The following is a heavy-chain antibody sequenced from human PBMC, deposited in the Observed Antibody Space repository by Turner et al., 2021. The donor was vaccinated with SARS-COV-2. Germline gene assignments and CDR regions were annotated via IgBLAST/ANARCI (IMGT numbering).Heavy chain of an antibody. CDR1: GFTFSNYA. CDR3: ARDGYSSSSIGYNWFDP. D-gene: IGHD6-6*01. Sequence: QVQLVESGGGVVQPGRSLRLSCAASGFTFSNYAMHWVRQAPGKGLEWVAVISYDGSNKYYADSVKGRFTISRDNSKNTLYLQMNSLRAEDTAVYYCARDGYSSSSIGYNWFDPWGQGTLVTVS. CDR2: ISYDGSNK. J-gene: IGHJ5*02. V-gene: IGHV3-30-3*01.